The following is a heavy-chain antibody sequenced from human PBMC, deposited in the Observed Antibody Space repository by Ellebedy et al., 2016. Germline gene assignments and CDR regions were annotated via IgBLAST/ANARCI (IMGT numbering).Heavy chain of an antibody. Sequence: ASVKVSCKASGGTFSSYAISWVRQAPGQGLEWMGRIIPILGIANYAQKFQGRVTITADKSTSTAYMELSSLRSEDTAVYYCASGPYCSGGSCYALTDYWGQGTLVTVSS. D-gene: IGHD2-15*01. CDR1: GGTFSSYA. V-gene: IGHV1-69*04. J-gene: IGHJ4*02. CDR2: IIPILGIA. CDR3: ASGPYCSGGSCYALTDY.